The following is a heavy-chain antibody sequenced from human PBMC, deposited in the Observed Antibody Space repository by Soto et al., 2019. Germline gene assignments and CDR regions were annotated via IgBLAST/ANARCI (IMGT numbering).Heavy chain of an antibody. V-gene: IGHV1-3*01. CDR1: GYTFTTYA. J-gene: IGHJ4*02. CDR2: INPASGHT. D-gene: IGHD1-26*01. Sequence: GASVKVSCKASGYTFTTYALHWVRQAPGQRPEWMGWINPASGHTKYSKKFQDRVTITRDTSASTGYMELSSLRSEDTAVYYCARDSGLGQLLPGYWGQGTLVTVSS. CDR3: ARDSGLGQLLPGY.